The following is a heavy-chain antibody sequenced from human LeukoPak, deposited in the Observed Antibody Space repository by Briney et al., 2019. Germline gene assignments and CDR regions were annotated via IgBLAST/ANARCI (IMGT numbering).Heavy chain of an antibody. Sequence: ASVKVSCKASGYTFTSYDINWVRQATEQGLEWMGWMNPNSGNTGYAQKFQGRVTMTRNTSISTAYMELSSLRSEDTAVYYCARGGYSYGSLVWDQYNWFDPWGQGTLVTVSS. CDR2: MNPNSGNT. CDR1: GYTFTSYD. V-gene: IGHV1-8*01. J-gene: IGHJ5*02. CDR3: ARGGYSYGSLVWDQYNWFDP. D-gene: IGHD5-18*01.